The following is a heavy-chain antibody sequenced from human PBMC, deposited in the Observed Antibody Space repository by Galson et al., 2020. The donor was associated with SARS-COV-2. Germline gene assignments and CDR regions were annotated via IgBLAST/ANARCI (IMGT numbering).Heavy chain of an antibody. CDR1: GFTFSTYW. J-gene: IGHJ4*02. Sequence: PGGSLRLSCAASGFTFSTYWMHWVRQVPGRGLVWVSRINTDGSSTTYADSVKGRFTISRDNAKNTLYLQMNSLRAEDTAVYYCAREATAVVTWIDYWGQGTLVTVSS. D-gene: IGHD5-18*01. CDR2: INTDGSST. V-gene: IGHV3-74*01. CDR3: AREATAVVTWIDY.